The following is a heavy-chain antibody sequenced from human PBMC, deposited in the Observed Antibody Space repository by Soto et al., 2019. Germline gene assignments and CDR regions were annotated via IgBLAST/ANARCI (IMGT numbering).Heavy chain of an antibody. J-gene: IGHJ4*02. CDR1: GGTLNNYA. V-gene: IGHV1-69*01. Sequence: QVQLVQSGAEVKKPGSSVRVSCKASGGTLNNYAINWVRQAPGQGLEWMGGILPVSAPPDYAQKFQGRVSISADHSTSTVYMELPRLKSDDTAVYFCATDSNYDVSNSFWGQGTLVTVSS. CDR2: ILPVSAPP. D-gene: IGHD3-3*01. CDR3: ATDSNYDVSNSF.